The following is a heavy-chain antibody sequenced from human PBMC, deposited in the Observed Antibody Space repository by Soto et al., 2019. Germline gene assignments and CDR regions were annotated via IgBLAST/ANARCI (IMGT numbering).Heavy chain of an antibody. D-gene: IGHD3-10*01. CDR3: ARRRGWFDP. CDR2: IYYSGST. Sequence: SETLSLTCTVSGGSISSSSYYWGWIRQPPGKGLEWIGSIYYSGSTYYNPSLKSRVTISVDTSKNRFSLKLSSVTAADTAVYYCARRRGWFDPWGQGTLVTVSS. CDR1: GGSISSSSYY. J-gene: IGHJ5*02. V-gene: IGHV4-39*01.